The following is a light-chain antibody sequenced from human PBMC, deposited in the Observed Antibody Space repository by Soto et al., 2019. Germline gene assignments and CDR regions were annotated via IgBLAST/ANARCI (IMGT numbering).Light chain of an antibody. CDR3: QQYNSYST. CDR2: GAS. V-gene: IGKV3D-15*01. Sequence: EVVMTQSPATLSVSPGERATLSCRASQSVTTNMAWYQQKPGQAPRIIIFGASGRATGIPDRFSGSGSGTDFTLTISSLQPDDLATYYCQQYNSYSTFGQGTKVDI. CDR1: QSVTTN. J-gene: IGKJ1*01.